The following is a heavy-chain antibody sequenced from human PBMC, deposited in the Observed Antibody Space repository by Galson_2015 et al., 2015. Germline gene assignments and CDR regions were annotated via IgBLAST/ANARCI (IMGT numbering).Heavy chain of an antibody. Sequence: SLRLSCAASGFTFSSYSMNWVRQAPGKGLEWVSSISSGSSYIHYADSVKGRFTISRDNAKNSLYLRMNSLRAEDTAVYYCASARESSSAWGYWGQGTLVTVSS. V-gene: IGHV3-21*01. CDR3: ASARESSSAWGY. D-gene: IGHD6-13*01. CDR1: GFTFSSYS. CDR2: ISSGSSYI. J-gene: IGHJ4*02.